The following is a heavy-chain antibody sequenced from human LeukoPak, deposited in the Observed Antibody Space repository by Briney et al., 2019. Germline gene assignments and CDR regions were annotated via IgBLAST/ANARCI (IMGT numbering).Heavy chain of an antibody. D-gene: IGHD3-22*01. J-gene: IGHJ4*02. CDR3: ARGPPYYYDSSGYYY. Sequence: GASMKVSCKASGYTFTSYDINWVRQATGQGLEWMGWMNPNSGNTGYAQKFQGRVTMTRNTSISTAYMELSSLRSEDTAVYYCARGPPYYYDSSGYYYWGQGTLVTVSS. CDR1: GYTFTSYD. CDR2: MNPNSGNT. V-gene: IGHV1-8*01.